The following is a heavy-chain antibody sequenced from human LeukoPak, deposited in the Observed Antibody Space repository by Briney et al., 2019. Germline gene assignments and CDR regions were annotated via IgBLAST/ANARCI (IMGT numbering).Heavy chain of an antibody. CDR1: GFTFSSYG. J-gene: IGHJ4*02. CDR2: ISSTSSSI. V-gene: IGHV3-21*01. Sequence: PGRSLRLSCAASGFTFSSYGMHWVRQAPGTGLEWVSSISSTSSSITYTDSVKGRFTISRDNANNSMYLQMDSLRAEDTAVYYCARDPPSRGTRYFDYWGQGTLVTVSS. CDR3: ARDPPSRGTRYFDY. D-gene: IGHD3-16*01.